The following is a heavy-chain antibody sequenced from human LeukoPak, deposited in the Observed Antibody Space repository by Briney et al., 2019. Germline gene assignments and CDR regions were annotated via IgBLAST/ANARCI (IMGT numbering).Heavy chain of an antibody. D-gene: IGHD6-19*01. V-gene: IGHV4-34*01. CDR2: INHSGST. Sequence: SETLPLTCAVYGGSFSGYYWSWIRQPPGKGLEWIGEINHSGSTNYNPSLKSRVTISVDTSKNQFSLKLSSVTAADTAVYYCARGGRRAVAGTGIDYWGQGTLVTVSS. J-gene: IGHJ4*02. CDR1: GGSFSGYY. CDR3: ARGGRRAVAGTGIDY.